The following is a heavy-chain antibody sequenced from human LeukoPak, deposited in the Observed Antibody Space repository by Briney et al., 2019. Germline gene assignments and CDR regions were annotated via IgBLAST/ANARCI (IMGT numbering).Heavy chain of an antibody. V-gene: IGHV1-2*02. Sequence: ASVKVSCKASGYTFTGYYMHWVRQAPGQGLEWMGWINPNSGGTNYAQKFQGRVTMTRDTSISTAYMELSRLRSDDTAVYYCARAYYGSGRPVKFDYWGQGTLVTVSS. D-gene: IGHD3-10*01. CDR3: ARAYYGSGRPVKFDY. CDR1: GYTFTGYY. CDR2: INPNSGGT. J-gene: IGHJ4*02.